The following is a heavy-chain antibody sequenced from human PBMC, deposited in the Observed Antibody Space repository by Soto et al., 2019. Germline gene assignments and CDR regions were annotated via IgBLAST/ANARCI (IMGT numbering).Heavy chain of an antibody. CDR1: GFTFSSYG. V-gene: IGHV3-30*18. Sequence: QVQLVESGGGVVQPGRSLRLSCAASGFTFSSYGMHWVRQAPGKGLAWVAVISYDGSNKYYADSVKGRFTISRDNSKNALYLQMNSLRAEDTAVYYCAKGGGGSDSPPYYFDYWGQGTLVTVSS. CDR2: ISYDGSNK. J-gene: IGHJ4*02. CDR3: AKGGGGSDSPPYYFDY. D-gene: IGHD1-26*01.